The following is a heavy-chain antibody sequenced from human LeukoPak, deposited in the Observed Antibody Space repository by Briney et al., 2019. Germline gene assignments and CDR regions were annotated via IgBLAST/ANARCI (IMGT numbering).Heavy chain of an antibody. CDR3: AKDKGDFWSGHHY. V-gene: IGHV3-23*01. Sequence: GGSLRLSCAASGFTFSNYAMSWVRQAPGKGLEWVSSITGSGGSTYYADSVKGRFTISRDNSKNTLYLQMSSLRAEDTAVYYCAKDKGDFWSGHHYWGQGTLVTVSP. CDR2: ITGSGGST. J-gene: IGHJ4*02. CDR1: GFTFSNYA. D-gene: IGHD3-3*01.